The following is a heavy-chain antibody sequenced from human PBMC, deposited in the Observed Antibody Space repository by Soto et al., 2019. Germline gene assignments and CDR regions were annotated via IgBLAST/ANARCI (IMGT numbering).Heavy chain of an antibody. CDR2: IIPIFGTA. CDR3: ARDRYYDSSGYYSVWFDP. D-gene: IGHD3-22*01. Sequence: SVKVSCKASGGTFSSYAISWVRQAPGQGLEWMGGIIPIFGTANYAQKFQGRVTITADESTSTAYMELSSLRSEDTAVYYCARDRYYDSSGYYSVWFDPWGQGTLVTVSS. J-gene: IGHJ5*02. V-gene: IGHV1-69*13. CDR1: GGTFSSYA.